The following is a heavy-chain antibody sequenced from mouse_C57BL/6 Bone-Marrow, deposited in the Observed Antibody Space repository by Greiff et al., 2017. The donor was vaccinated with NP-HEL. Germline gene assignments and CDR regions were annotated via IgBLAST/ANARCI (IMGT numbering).Heavy chain of an antibody. Sequence: EVKLMESGGGLVQPGRSLRLSCATSGFTFSDFYMEWVRQAPGKGLEWIAASRNKANDYTTEYSESVKGRFIVARDTSQSILYLQMSALRAEDTAIYYCARDAEAGSWFAYWGQGTLVTVSA. CDR1: GFTFSDFY. J-gene: IGHJ3*01. CDR2: SRNKANDYTT. D-gene: IGHD4-1*01. V-gene: IGHV7-1*01. CDR3: ARDAEAGSWFAY.